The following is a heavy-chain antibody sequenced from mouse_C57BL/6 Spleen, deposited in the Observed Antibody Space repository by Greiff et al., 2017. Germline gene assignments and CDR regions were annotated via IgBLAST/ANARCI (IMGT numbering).Heavy chain of an antibody. D-gene: IGHD3-2*02. CDR1: GYTFTSYW. CDR3: APTAQATSFAD. Sequence: QVQLQQPGAELVKPGASVKLSCKASGYTFTSYWMHWVKQRPGRGLEWLGRIDPNSGGTKYNEKFKSKATLTVDKPSSTAYMQLSSLTSEDSAVYYCAPTAQATSFADWGQGTLVTVSA. V-gene: IGHV1-72*01. CDR2: IDPNSGGT. J-gene: IGHJ3*01.